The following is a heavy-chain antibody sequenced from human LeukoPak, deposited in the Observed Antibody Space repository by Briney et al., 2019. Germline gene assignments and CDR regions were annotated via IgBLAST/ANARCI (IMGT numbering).Heavy chain of an antibody. CDR2: INSDGSST. CDR1: GFTFSSYW. V-gene: IGHV3-74*01. Sequence: GGSLRLSCAASGFTFSSYWMHWVRQATGKGLVWVSRINSDGSSTSYADSVKGRFTISRDNAKNTLYLQMNSLRAEDTAVYYCARLAEYGDFYYYYYYMDVWGKGTTVTISS. CDR3: ARLAEYGDFYYYYYYMDV. D-gene: IGHD4-17*01. J-gene: IGHJ6*03.